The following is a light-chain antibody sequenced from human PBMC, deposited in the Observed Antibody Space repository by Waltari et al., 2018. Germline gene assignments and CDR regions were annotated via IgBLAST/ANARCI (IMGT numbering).Light chain of an antibody. CDR2: DNY. Sequence: QSVLTQPPSLSAAPGQKVTISCSGSGSNIGRNYVSWYRQLPGTAPKLLIYDNYRRPSGIPVRFSGSKSGTSATLDITGLQTGDEADYYCGTWDSSLTAEVFGGGTKLTVL. CDR1: GSNIGRNY. CDR3: GTWDSSLTAEV. V-gene: IGLV1-51*01. J-gene: IGLJ2*01.